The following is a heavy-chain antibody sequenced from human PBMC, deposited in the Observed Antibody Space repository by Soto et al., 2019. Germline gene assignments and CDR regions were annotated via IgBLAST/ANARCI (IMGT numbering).Heavy chain of an antibody. D-gene: IGHD3-10*01. V-gene: IGHV4-34*01. CDR2: INHSGST. Sequence: PSETLSLTCAVYGGSFSGYYWSWIRQPPGKGLEWIGEINHSGSTNYNPSLKSRVTISVDTSKNQFSLKLSSVTAADTAVYYCALSRGPFDYWGQGTLVTVSS. CDR1: GGSFSGYY. J-gene: IGHJ4*02. CDR3: ALSRGPFDY.